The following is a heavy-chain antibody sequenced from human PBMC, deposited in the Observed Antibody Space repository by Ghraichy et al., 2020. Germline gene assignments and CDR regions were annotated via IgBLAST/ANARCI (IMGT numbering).Heavy chain of an antibody. CDR2: IIPILGIA. Sequence: VKVSCKASGGTFSSYAISWVRQAPGQGLEWMGRIIPILGIANYAQKFQGRVTITADKSTSTAYMELSSLRSEDTAVYYCARTYDSSGYYGARQYYFDYWGQGTLVTVSS. D-gene: IGHD3-22*01. J-gene: IGHJ4*02. CDR3: ARTYDSSGYYGARQYYFDY. CDR1: GGTFSSYA. V-gene: IGHV1-69*04.